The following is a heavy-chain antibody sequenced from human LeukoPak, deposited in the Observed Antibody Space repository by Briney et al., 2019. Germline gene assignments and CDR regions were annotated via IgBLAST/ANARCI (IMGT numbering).Heavy chain of an antibody. V-gene: IGHV1-69*13. Sequence: SVKVSCKASGYTFTSYAMNWVRQAPGQGLEWMGGIIPIFGTANYAQKFQGRVTITADESTSTAYMELSSLRSEDTAVYYCARVEDWNYLWGQGTLVTVSS. CDR2: IIPIFGTA. CDR3: ARVEDWNYL. J-gene: IGHJ4*02. CDR1: GYTFTSYA. D-gene: IGHD1-7*01.